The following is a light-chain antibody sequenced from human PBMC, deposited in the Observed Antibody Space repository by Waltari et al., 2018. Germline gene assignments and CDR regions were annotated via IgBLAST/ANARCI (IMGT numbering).Light chain of an antibody. V-gene: IGLV8-61*01. CDR3: ALYMGSGIWV. Sequence: QTVVTQQPSLSVSPVGTVQLTCALRSCSLSTTSYPTWYQQTPGQAPRTLVYKANARSSGVPDRFSGSILGNTAALTITGAQADDESDYYCALYMGSGIWVFGGGTRLTVL. CDR2: KAN. J-gene: IGLJ3*02. CDR1: SCSLSTTSY.